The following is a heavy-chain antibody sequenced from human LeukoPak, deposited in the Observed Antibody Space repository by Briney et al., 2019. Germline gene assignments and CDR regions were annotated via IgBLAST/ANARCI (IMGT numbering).Heavy chain of an antibody. Sequence: SETLSLTCTVSNGSISSDTYFWGWIRQPPGKGLEWIGSIYYSGSTYYNPSLKSRVTISVDTSKNQFSLKLSSVTAADTAVYYCARVERATDFVVVDYWGQGTLVTVSS. D-gene: IGHD2-15*01. V-gene: IGHV4-39*07. CDR1: NGSISSDTYF. CDR3: ARVERATDFVVVDY. CDR2: IYYSGST. J-gene: IGHJ4*02.